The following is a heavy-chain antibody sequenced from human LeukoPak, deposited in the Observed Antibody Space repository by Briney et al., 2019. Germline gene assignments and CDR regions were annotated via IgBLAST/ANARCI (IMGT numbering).Heavy chain of an antibody. CDR3: ARDSSGSYGNFDY. D-gene: IGHD1-26*01. Sequence: GGSLRLSCAASGFTFGSYSMNWVRQAPGKGLEWVSYISSSSSTIYYADSVKGRFTISRDNAKNSLYLQMNSLRAEDTAVYYCARDSSGSYGNFDYWGQGTLVTVSS. V-gene: IGHV3-48*01. CDR2: ISSSSSTI. J-gene: IGHJ4*02. CDR1: GFTFGSYS.